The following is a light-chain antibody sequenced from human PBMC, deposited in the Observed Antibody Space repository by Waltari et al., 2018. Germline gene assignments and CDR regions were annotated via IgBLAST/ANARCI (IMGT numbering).Light chain of an antibody. CDR3: CSYAGTWV. Sequence: QSALTQPRSVSGSPGQSVTISCTGTASEVGDDNYVSWYQQHPGNPPKLVIYDVTQRPSGVPDRFSGSRAGNSASLTISGLQAEDEADYYCCSYAGTWVFGGGTKLTVL. CDR1: ASEVGDDNY. J-gene: IGLJ3*02. V-gene: IGLV2-11*01. CDR2: DVT.